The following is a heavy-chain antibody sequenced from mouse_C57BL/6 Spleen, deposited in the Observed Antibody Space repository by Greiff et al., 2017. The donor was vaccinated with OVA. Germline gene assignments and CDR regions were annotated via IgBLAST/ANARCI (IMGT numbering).Heavy chain of an antibody. CDR1: GYTFTSYW. CDR2: IYPGSGST. J-gene: IGHJ4*01. Sequence: VQLQQSGAELVKPGASVKMSCKASGYTFTSYWITWVKQRPGQGLEWIGDIYPGSGSTNYNEKFKSKATLTVDTSSSTAYMQLSSLTSEDSAVYYCAGYGYDDAMDYWGQGTSVTVSS. V-gene: IGHV1-55*01. CDR3: AGYGYDDAMDY. D-gene: IGHD2-2*01.